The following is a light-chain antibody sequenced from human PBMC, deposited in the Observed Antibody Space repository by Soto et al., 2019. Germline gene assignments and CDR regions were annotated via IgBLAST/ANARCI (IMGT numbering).Light chain of an antibody. CDR1: RSDVGGYNY. CDR2: DVS. Sequence: QSALTQPRSVSGSPGQSVTISCTGTRSDVGGYNYVSWYQQHPGKAPKHMIYDVSKRPSGVPDRFSGSKSGNTASLTISGLQAEDEADYYCCSYAGRLVVFGGGTKLTVL. J-gene: IGLJ2*01. CDR3: CSYAGRLVV. V-gene: IGLV2-11*01.